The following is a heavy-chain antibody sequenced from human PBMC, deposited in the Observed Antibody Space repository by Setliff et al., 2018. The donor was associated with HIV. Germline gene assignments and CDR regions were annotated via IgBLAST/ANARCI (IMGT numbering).Heavy chain of an antibody. CDR3: ARRQDSSGYKLYNGDTFDI. J-gene: IGHJ3*02. Sequence: PGESLKISCKGSGYSFTSFWIGWVRQMPGKGLEWMGIIYPGDSDTRYSPSSQGQVTISADKSISTAYLQWSSLKASDTAMYYCARRQDSSGYKLYNGDTFDIWGQGTMVTV. V-gene: IGHV5-51*01. CDR2: IYPGDSDT. CDR1: GYSFTSFW. D-gene: IGHD3-22*01.